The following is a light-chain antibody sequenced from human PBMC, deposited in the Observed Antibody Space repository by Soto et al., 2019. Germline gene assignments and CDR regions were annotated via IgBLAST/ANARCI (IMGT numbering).Light chain of an antibody. CDR3: QQYNSYPWT. CDR1: QSISSW. J-gene: IGKJ1*01. V-gene: IGKV1-5*03. CDR2: KAS. Sequence: DIRMTQSPSTLSASVEDRVTITCRASQSISSWLAWYQQKPGKAPKLLIYKASSLESGVPSRFSGSGSGTEFTLTISSLQPDDFASYHCQQYNSYPWTFGQGTKVEIK.